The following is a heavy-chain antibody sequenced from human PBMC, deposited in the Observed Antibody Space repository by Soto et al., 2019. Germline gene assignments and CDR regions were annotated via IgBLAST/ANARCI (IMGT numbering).Heavy chain of an antibody. CDR2: IYYSGSI. D-gene: IGHD2-21*02. Sequence: QVQLQQSGPGLVKPSQTLSLTCTVSGGSISSDNYHWTWIRQSPGKGLEWIGYIYYSGSIFYNPSFKSRVTISVDTCKNQFSLQLSSVTAADTAVYFCAREDDGGDRDYYGLDVWGQGTTVTVSS. CDR1: GGSISSDNYH. V-gene: IGHV4-30-4*08. CDR3: AREDDGGDRDYYGLDV. J-gene: IGHJ6*02.